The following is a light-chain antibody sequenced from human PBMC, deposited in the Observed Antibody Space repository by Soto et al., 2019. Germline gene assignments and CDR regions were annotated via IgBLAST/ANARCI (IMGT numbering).Light chain of an antibody. J-gene: IGLJ1*01. V-gene: IGLV2-14*03. CDR1: SRDVGAYDY. CDR2: YVD. CDR3: CSYADGSIYF. Sequence: ALTQPASVSGSPGQSITIPCTGTSRDVGAYDYVSWYLQYPDKAPQLLIYYVDHRPSGVSSRFSGSKSGNTASLTISGLQAEDEGDYYCCSYADGSIYFFGTGTKVTVL.